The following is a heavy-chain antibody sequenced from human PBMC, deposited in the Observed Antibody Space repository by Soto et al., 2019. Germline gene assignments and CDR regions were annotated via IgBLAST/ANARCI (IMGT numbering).Heavy chain of an antibody. D-gene: IGHD6-19*01. J-gene: IGHJ4*02. Sequence: PGGSLRLSCAASGFTFDDYAMHWVRQAPGKGLEWVSGISWNSGSIGYADSVKGRFTISRDNAKNSLYLQMNSLRAEDTALYYCAKDMGAGYSSGWYYYWGQGTLVTVSS. V-gene: IGHV3-9*01. CDR3: AKDMGAGYSSGWYYY. CDR1: GFTFDDYA. CDR2: ISWNSGSI.